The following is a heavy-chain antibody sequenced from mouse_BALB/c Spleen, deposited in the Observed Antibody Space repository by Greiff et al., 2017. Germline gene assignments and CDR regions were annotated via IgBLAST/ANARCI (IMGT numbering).Heavy chain of an antibody. D-gene: IGHD1-1*01. V-gene: IGHV1S81*02. CDR2: INPSNGGT. CDR3: TKGGYYYGGSSLPFDY. Sequence: QVQLQQPGAELVKPGASVKLSCKASGYTFTSYYMYWVKQRPGQGLEWIGGINPSNGGTNFNEKFKSKATLTVDKSSSTAYMQLSSLTSEDSAVYYCTKGGYYYGGSSLPFDYWGQGTTLTVSS. J-gene: IGHJ2*01. CDR1: GYTFTSYY.